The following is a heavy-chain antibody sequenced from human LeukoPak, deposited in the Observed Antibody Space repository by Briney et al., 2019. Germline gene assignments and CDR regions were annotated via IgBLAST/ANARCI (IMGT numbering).Heavy chain of an antibody. Sequence: PSETLSLTCTVSGGSISNYYWSWIRQTPGKGLEWVGYIYYSGSTNYNPSLKSRVTMSVDTSKNQLSLKLSSVTAADTAVYYCARKYDYGDYGWFDPWGQGTLVTVSS. V-gene: IGHV4-59*01. CDR2: IYYSGST. D-gene: IGHD4-17*01. J-gene: IGHJ5*02. CDR1: GGSISNYY. CDR3: ARKYDYGDYGWFDP.